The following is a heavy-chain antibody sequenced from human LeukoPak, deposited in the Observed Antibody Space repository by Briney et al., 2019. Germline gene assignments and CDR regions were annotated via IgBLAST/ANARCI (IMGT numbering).Heavy chain of an antibody. CDR1: GDSVSSNSVT. Sequence: SQTLSLTCAISGDSVSSNSVTWNWIRQSPSRGLEWLGRTYYRSTWYNDYAVSVRGRITANPDTSKNQFSLHLNPVTPEDTAVYYCARRLTQYDCFDPWGQGILVTVSS. D-gene: IGHD2-2*01. J-gene: IGHJ5*02. CDR3: ARRLTQYDCFDP. CDR2: TYYRSTWYN. V-gene: IGHV6-1*01.